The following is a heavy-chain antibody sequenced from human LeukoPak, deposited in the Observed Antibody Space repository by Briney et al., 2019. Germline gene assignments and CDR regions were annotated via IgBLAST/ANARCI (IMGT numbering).Heavy chain of an antibody. J-gene: IGHJ4*02. D-gene: IGHD2-15*01. V-gene: IGHV4-59*01. Sequence: PSETLSLACTVSGGSISSYYWSWIRQPPGKGLEWIGYIYYSGSTNYNPSLKSRVTISVDTSKNQFSLKLSSVTAADTAVYYCARVGYCSGGSCYSIFDYWGQGTLVTVSS. CDR3: ARVGYCSGGSCYSIFDY. CDR1: GGSISSYY. CDR2: IYYSGST.